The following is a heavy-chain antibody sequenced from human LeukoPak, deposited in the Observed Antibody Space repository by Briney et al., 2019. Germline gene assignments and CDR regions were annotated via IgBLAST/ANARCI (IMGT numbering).Heavy chain of an antibody. V-gene: IGHV3-74*01. J-gene: IGHJ4*02. CDR3: ARVAGTTQRRYYFDY. Sequence: PGGSLRLSCAASGFTFSSYWMHWVRQAPGKGLVWVSRINTDGGSTSYADSVKGRFTISRDNAKNTLYLQMNSLRAEDTAVYYCARVAGTTQRRYYFDYWGQGTLVTVSS. CDR2: INTDGGST. D-gene: IGHD4-17*01. CDR1: GFTFSSYW.